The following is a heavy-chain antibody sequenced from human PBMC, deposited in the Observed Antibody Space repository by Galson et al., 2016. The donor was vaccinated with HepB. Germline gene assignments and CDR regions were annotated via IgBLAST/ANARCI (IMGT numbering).Heavy chain of an antibody. CDR1: GFTFSNAW. CDR2: VISKTAGGTT. J-gene: IGHJ4*02. Sequence: SLRLSCAASGFTFSNAWMNWVRQAPGKGLEWVGRVISKTAGGTTDYAAPVKGRFTISRDDSKNTVYLQMNSLTTEDTAVYYCTTAGGTAGGSSWPPHRGQGALVTVSS. CDR3: TTAGGTAGGSSWPPH. V-gene: IGHV3-15*07. D-gene: IGHD6-13*01.